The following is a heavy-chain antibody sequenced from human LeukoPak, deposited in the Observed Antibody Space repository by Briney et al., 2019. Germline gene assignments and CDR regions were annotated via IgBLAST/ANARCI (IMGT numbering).Heavy chain of an antibody. J-gene: IGHJ5*02. CDR2: IYDSGST. D-gene: IGHD6-13*01. CDR3: ARGKYSSSWFTLRRPPPHRRGSEQNWFDP. CDR1: GGSINSYY. Sequence: PSETLSLTCTVSGGSINSYYWSWIRQPPGKGLEWIGYIYDSGSTNYNPSLKSRVTISVDTSKNQFSLKLSSVTAADTAVYYCARGKYSSSWFTLRRPPPHRRGSEQNWFDPWGQGTLVTVSS. V-gene: IGHV4-59*12.